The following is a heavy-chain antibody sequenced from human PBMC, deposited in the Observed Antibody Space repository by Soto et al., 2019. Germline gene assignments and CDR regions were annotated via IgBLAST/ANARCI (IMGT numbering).Heavy chain of an antibody. V-gene: IGHV4-59*01. Sequence: SDTLSLTCTVSGGSISSYYWSWIRQPPGKGLEWIWYIDYSGSTNYNPSLKSRVTISVDTSKNQFSLKLSSVTAAETAVYYCAREYYDSSGYYGFHXWGQVTLVTVSX. D-gene: IGHD3-22*01. J-gene: IGHJ5*02. CDR2: IDYSGST. CDR1: GGSISSYY. CDR3: AREYYDSSGYYGFHX.